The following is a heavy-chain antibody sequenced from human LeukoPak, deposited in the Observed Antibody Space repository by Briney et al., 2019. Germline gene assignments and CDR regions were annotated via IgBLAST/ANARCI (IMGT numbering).Heavy chain of an antibody. CDR1: GGSVSSGTYY. J-gene: IGHJ5*02. CDR2: LYYTGNS. V-gene: IGHV4-61*01. Sequence: SETLSLTCTVSGGSVSSGTYYWSWIRQPPGKGLEWIGFLYYTGNSNYVPSLKSRITMSVDTSKNQFSLKLSSVTATDTAVYYCARASWSSSISWLAWGQGTLVTVSS. D-gene: IGHD6-6*01. CDR3: ARASWSSSISWLA.